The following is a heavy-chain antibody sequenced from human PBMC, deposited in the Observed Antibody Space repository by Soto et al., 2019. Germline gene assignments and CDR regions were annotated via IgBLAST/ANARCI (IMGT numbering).Heavy chain of an antibody. D-gene: IGHD4-17*01. CDR1: GGSFPDYK. CDR3: AGGPDYGDYDA. J-gene: IGHJ5*02. V-gene: IGHV4-34*01. CDR2: IRHNGDT. Sequence: QVQLRQWGAGLLKPSETLSPPGVVFGGSFPDYKWTWIPRSPEKGLEWIGEIRHNGDTDSKPSLRSRLTMSLDTSKNQFSLHLSSVTSADTAVYFCAGGPDYGDYDAWGQGTLVTVSS.